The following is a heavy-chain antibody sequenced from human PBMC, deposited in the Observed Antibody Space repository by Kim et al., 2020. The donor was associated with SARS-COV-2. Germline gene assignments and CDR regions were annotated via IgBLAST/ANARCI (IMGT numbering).Heavy chain of an antibody. Sequence: GESLKISCKGSGYSFTSYWISWVRQMPGKGLEWMGRIDPSDSYTNYSPSFQGHVTISADKSISTAYLQWSSLKASDTAMYYCARHSYSGYDFVPLDVWGQGTTVTVSS. CDR2: IDPSDSYT. J-gene: IGHJ6*02. CDR1: GYSFTSYW. D-gene: IGHD5-12*01. CDR3: ARHSYSGYDFVPLDV. V-gene: IGHV5-10-1*01.